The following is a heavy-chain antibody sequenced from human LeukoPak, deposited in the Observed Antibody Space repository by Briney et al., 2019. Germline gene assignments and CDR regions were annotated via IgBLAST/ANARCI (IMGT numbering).Heavy chain of an antibody. CDR3: ARRAAAVIDAFDI. D-gene: IGHD6-13*01. J-gene: IGHJ3*02. CDR1: GGSFSGYY. Sequence: PSETLSLTCAVYGGSFSGYYWSWIRQPPGKGLEWIGSIYYSGSTYYNPSLKSRVTISVDTSKNQFSLKLSSVTAADTAVYYCARRAAAVIDAFDIWGQGTMVTVSS. CDR2: IYYSGST. V-gene: IGHV4-34*01.